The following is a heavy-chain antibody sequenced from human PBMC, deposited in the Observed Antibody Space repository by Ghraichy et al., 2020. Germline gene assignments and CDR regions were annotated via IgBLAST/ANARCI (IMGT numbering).Heavy chain of an antibody. CDR1: GFTFSSYA. J-gene: IGHJ4*02. CDR2: ISYDGSNK. CDR3: ARESPYYFDY. V-gene: IGHV3-30-3*01. Sequence: GESLNISCAASGFTFSSYAMHWVRQAPGKVLEWVAVISYDGSNKYYADSVKGRFTISRDNSKNTLYLQMNSLRAEDTAVYYCARESPYYFDYWGQGTLVTVSS.